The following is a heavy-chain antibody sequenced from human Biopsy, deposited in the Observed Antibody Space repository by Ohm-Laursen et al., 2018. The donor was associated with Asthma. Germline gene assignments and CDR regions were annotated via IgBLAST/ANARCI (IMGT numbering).Heavy chain of an antibody. CDR2: IYYSGST. CDR3: ARAQDYYDSRGYYRSFDY. V-gene: IGHV4-30-4*01. Sequence: TLSLTCTVGGTYIGSRDHHWSWIRQSPGKGLEWIGFIYYSGSTYYNPSLKSRVSISIDTSKNQFSLKLSSVTAADTAVYYCARAQDYYDSRGYYRSFDYWGQGTLVTVSS. D-gene: IGHD3-22*01. J-gene: IGHJ4*02. CDR1: GTYIGSRDHH.